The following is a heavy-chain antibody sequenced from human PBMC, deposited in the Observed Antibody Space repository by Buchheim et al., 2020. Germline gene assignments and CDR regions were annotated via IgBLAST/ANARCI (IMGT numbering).Heavy chain of an antibody. V-gene: IGHV3-30*03. CDR3: ATALRMSSGWSNEVDF. Sequence: QVQLVESGGGVVQPGRSLRLSCAASGSTFSNYDMHWVRQAPGKGLEWVALISYDGSNKYYADSVKGRFTISRDNSKNTLYLQINSLRAEDTAVYYCATALRMSSGWSNEVDFWGQGTL. CDR2: ISYDGSNK. CDR1: GSTFSNYD. D-gene: IGHD6-19*01. J-gene: IGHJ4*02.